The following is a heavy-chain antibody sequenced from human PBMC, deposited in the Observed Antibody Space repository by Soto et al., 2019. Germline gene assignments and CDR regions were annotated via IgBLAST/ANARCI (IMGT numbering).Heavy chain of an antibody. Sequence: SETLSLTCTVSGGSISSYYWSWIRQPPGKGLEWIGYIYYSGSTNYNPSLKSRVTISVDTSKNQFSLKLSSVTAADTAVYYCARDITIFGVSNQRENWFDPWGQGTLVTVSS. CDR1: GGSISSYY. CDR2: IYYSGST. CDR3: ARDITIFGVSNQRENWFDP. D-gene: IGHD3-3*01. J-gene: IGHJ5*02. V-gene: IGHV4-59*01.